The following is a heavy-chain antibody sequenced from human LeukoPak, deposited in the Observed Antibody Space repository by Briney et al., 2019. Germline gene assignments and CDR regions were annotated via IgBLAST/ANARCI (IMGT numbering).Heavy chain of an antibody. Sequence: NPSETLSLTCTVSGGSISSSSYYWGWIRQPPGKGLEWIGSIYYSGSTYYNPSLKSRVTISVDTSKNQFSLKLSSVTAADTAVYYCARLVGSSWYKPSEGFDYWGQGTLVTVSS. J-gene: IGHJ4*02. CDR1: GGSISSSSYY. D-gene: IGHD6-13*01. CDR2: IYYSGST. CDR3: ARLVGSSWYKPSEGFDY. V-gene: IGHV4-39*01.